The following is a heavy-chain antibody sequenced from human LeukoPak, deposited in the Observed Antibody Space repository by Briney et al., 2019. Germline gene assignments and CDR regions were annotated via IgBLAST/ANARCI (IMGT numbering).Heavy chain of an antibody. D-gene: IGHD2-15*01. Sequence: PSETLSLTCTVSGDSISSYYWSWIRQPPGKGLEWIGYIYYSGSTNYNPSLKSRVTISVDTSKNQFSLKLSSVTAADTAVYYCARGDSLFDYWGQGTLVTVSS. CDR2: IYYSGST. V-gene: IGHV4-59*01. J-gene: IGHJ4*02. CDR3: ARGDSLFDY. CDR1: GDSISSYY.